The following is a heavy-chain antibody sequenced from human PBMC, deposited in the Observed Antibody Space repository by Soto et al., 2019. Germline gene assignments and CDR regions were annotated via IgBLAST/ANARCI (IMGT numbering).Heavy chain of an antibody. CDR2: ISSSSSTI. CDR1: GFTFSSYS. J-gene: IGHJ6*02. CDR3: ARGYPKYCTNGVCYYYYYGMDV. D-gene: IGHD2-8*01. Sequence: VSLRLSCAASGFTFSSYSMNWVRQAPGKGLEWVSYISSSSSTIYYADSVKGRFTISRDNAKNSLYLQMNSLRDEDTAVYYCARGYPKYCTNGVCYYYYYGMDVWGQGTTVTVSS. V-gene: IGHV3-48*02.